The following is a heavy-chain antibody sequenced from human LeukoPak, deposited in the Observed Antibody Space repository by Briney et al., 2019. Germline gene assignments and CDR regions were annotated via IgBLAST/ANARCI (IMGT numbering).Heavy chain of an antibody. J-gene: IGHJ4*02. CDR3: ASEDFDY. Sequence: GSLRLSCAAPGFTFSSYSMNWVRQAPGKGLEWVSSISSSSSYIYYADSVKGRFTISRDNAKNSLYLQMNSLRAEDTAVYYCASEDFDYWGQGTLVTVSS. V-gene: IGHV3-21*01. CDR2: ISSSSSYI. CDR1: GFTFSSYS.